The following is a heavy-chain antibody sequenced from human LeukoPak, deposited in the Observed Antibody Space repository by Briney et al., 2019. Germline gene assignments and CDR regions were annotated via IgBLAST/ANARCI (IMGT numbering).Heavy chain of an antibody. Sequence: GGSLRLSCAASGFTLSSYSMNWVRQAPGKGLEWVSSISSSSSYRYYADSVKGRFTISRDNAKNSLYLQMNSLRAEDTAVYYCAKRKAAMVNFDYWGQGTLVTVSS. CDR2: ISSSSSYR. D-gene: IGHD5-18*01. CDR3: AKRKAAMVNFDY. CDR1: GFTLSSYS. V-gene: IGHV3-21*04. J-gene: IGHJ4*02.